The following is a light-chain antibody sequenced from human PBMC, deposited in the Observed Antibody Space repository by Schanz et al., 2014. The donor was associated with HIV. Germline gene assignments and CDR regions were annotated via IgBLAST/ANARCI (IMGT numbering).Light chain of an antibody. Sequence: DIQMTQSPSSLSASVGDRVTITCRASQGIGNDLDWYQQKPGKAPKRLIYAASSLQSGVPSRFIGSGSGTVFTLTINTLQPDDFATYYCQQCNSNPLTFGGGTKVEI. V-gene: IGKV1-17*01. CDR2: AAS. CDR1: QGIGND. CDR3: QQCNSNPLT. J-gene: IGKJ4*01.